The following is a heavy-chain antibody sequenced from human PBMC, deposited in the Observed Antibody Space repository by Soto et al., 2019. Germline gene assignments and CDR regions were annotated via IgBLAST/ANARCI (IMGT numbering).Heavy chain of an antibody. CDR1: GFTFSSYG. CDR2: ISYDGSNK. CDR3: AKDNYDFWSGYSDYYYMDV. Sequence: VQLVESGGGVVQPGRSLRLSCAASGFTFSSYGMHWVRQAPGKGLEWVAVISYDGSNKYYADSVKGRFTISRDNSKNTLYLQMNSLRAEDTAVYYCAKDNYDFWSGYSDYYYMDVWGKGTTVTVSS. D-gene: IGHD3-3*01. J-gene: IGHJ6*03. V-gene: IGHV3-30*18.